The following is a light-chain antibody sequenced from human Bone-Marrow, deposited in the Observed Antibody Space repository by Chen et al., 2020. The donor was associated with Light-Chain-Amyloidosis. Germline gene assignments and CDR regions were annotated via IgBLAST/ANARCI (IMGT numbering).Light chain of an antibody. CDR1: SSTIGNNS. Sequence: QSVRTQPPSASGTPGQRVLMSCSGSSSTIGNNSVYWYQQLPGTAPKLLIYNNSQRPSGVPDRISGSKSGTSASLAISGLRSEDESDYYCAAWDDSLSIWVFGGGTKVTVL. J-gene: IGLJ3*02. V-gene: IGLV1-47*01. CDR3: AAWDDSLSIWV. CDR2: NNS.